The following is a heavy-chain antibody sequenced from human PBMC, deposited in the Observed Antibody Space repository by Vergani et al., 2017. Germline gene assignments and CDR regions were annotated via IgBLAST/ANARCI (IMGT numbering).Heavy chain of an antibody. CDR1: GGTFSSYA. V-gene: IGHV1-69*12. D-gene: IGHD3-22*01. CDR2: IIPIFGTA. J-gene: IGHJ4*02. Sequence: QVQLVQSGAEVKKPGSSVKVSCKASGGTFSSYAISWVRQAPGQGLEWMGGIIPIFGTANYAQKFQGRVTITADESTSTAYMELSSLRPEDTALYYCAIVTDYYDSSGYYLDYWGQGTLVTVSS. CDR3: AIVTDYYDSSGYYLDY.